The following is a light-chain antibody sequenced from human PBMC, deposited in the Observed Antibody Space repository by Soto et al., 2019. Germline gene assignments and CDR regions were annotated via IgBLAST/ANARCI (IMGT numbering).Light chain of an antibody. J-gene: IGLJ2*01. Sequence: QSALTQPPSASGSPGQSVTISCTGTSGDVGGHNYVSWYQQHPGKAPKLMIYEVTKRPSGVPDRFSASKSGNTASLTVSGIQAEDEADYYCSSYAGSNNMVFGGGTKLTVL. CDR1: SGDVGGHNY. CDR3: SSYAGSNNMV. V-gene: IGLV2-8*01. CDR2: EVT.